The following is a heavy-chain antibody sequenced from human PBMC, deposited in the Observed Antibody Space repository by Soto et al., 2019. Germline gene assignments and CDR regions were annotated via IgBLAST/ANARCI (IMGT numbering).Heavy chain of an antibody. CDR3: ARPNYYGSASYYRRAFDI. V-gene: IGHV3-11*06. CDR2: ISSSSSYI. J-gene: IGHJ3*02. CDR1: GFTFSDYY. D-gene: IGHD3-10*01. Sequence: PGGSLRLSCAASGFTFSDYYMSWIRQAPGKGLEWVSYISSSSSYIYYADSVKGRFTVSRDNAKNSLYLQMNSLRAEDTAVYYCARPNYYGSASYYRRAFDIWGQRTMVTVSS.